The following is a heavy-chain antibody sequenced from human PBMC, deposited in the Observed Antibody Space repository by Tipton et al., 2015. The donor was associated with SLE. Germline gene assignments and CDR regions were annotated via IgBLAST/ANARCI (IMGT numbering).Heavy chain of an antibody. CDR2: IYYSGST. J-gene: IGHJ4*02. Sequence: TLSLTCTVSGGSTINYCWSWIRQPPGKGLEWIGYIYYSGSTNYNPSLKSRVTISVDTSKNQFSLKLSSVTAADTAVYYCAREVYDFSRWGCFDYWGQGTLVTVSS. D-gene: IGHD3/OR15-3a*01. CDR1: GGSTINYC. CDR3: AREVYDFSRWGCFDY. V-gene: IGHV4-59*12.